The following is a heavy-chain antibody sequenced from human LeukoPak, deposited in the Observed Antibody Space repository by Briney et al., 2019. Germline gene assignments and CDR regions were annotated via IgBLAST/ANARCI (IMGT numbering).Heavy chain of an antibody. V-gene: IGHV3-23*01. Sequence: GGSLRLSCAASGFTFSNYGMNWVRQAPGKGLEWVSGVTGSGGNTYYADSVKGRFTISRDNSKNTLYLQMNSLRAEDTAVYYCAKWLGYDFWSGYYGIDYWGQGTLVTVSS. CDR2: VTGSGGNT. J-gene: IGHJ4*02. CDR1: GFTFSNYG. CDR3: AKWLGYDFWSGYYGIDY. D-gene: IGHD3-3*01.